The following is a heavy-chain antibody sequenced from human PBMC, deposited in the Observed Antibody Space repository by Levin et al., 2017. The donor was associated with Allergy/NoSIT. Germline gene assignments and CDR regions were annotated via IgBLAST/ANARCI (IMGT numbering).Heavy chain of an antibody. CDR1: GFTFSSYG. CDR3: ARGGAARPDY. J-gene: IGHJ4*02. CDR2: ISSSSSTI. D-gene: IGHD6-6*01. Sequence: QSGGSLRLSCAASGFTFSSYGMNWVRQAPGKGLEWVSYISSSSSTISYADSVKGRFTISRDNAKNSLFLQMNSLRAEDMAVYYCARGGAARPDYWGQGTMVTVSS. V-gene: IGHV3-48*01.